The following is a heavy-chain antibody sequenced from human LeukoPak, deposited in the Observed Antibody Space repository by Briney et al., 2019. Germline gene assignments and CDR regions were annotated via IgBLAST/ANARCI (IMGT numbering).Heavy chain of an antibody. Sequence: PGRSLRLSCAASGFTFSSYGMHWVRQAPGKGLEWVAVIWYDGSNKYYADSVKGRFTISRDNSKNTLYLQMNSLRAEDTAVYYCAKDLDIGEKSFDYLGQGTLVTVCS. J-gene: IGHJ4*02. D-gene: IGHD2-2*03. CDR1: GFTFSSYG. CDR3: AKDLDIGEKSFDY. CDR2: IWYDGSNK. V-gene: IGHV3-33*06.